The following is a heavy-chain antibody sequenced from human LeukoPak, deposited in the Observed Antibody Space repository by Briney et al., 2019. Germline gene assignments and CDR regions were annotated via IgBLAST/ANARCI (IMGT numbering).Heavy chain of an antibody. CDR1: GFTFSSYW. Sequence: GGSPRLSCAASGFTFSSYWMSWVRQAPGKGLEWVANIKQDGSEKYYVDSVKGRFTISRDNAKNSLYLQMNSLRAEDTAVYYCARGQSSGWYYYFDYWGQGTLVTVSS. CDR2: IKQDGSEK. J-gene: IGHJ4*02. V-gene: IGHV3-7*03. D-gene: IGHD6-19*01. CDR3: ARGQSSGWYYYFDY.